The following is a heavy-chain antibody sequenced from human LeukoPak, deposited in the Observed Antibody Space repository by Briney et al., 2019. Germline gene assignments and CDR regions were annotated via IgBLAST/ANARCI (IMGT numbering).Heavy chain of an antibody. CDR2: INHSGST. CDR1: GGSFSGYY. J-gene: IGHJ4*02. CDR3: ARTRYCGGDCYSGALDY. Sequence: SETLSLTCAVYGGSFSGYYWSWIRQPPGKGLEWIGEINHSGSTNYNPSLKSRVTISVDTSKNQFSLKLSSVTAADTAVYYCARTRYCGGDCYSGALDYWGQGTLVTVSS. D-gene: IGHD2-21*02. V-gene: IGHV4-34*01.